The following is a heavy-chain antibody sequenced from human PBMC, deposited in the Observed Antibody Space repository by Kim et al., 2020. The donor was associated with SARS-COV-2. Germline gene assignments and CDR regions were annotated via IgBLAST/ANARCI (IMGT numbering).Heavy chain of an antibody. J-gene: IGHJ6*02. CDR2: INSDGSST. Sequence: GGSLRLSCAASGFTFSSYWMHWVRQAPGKGLVWVSRINSDGSSTSYADSVKGRFTISRDNAKNTLYLQMNSLRAEDTAVYYCARQPEGVWSGYYNYYYYGMDVWGQGTTVTVSS. D-gene: IGHD3-3*01. CDR1: GFTFSSYW. V-gene: IGHV3-74*01. CDR3: ARQPEGVWSGYYNYYYYGMDV.